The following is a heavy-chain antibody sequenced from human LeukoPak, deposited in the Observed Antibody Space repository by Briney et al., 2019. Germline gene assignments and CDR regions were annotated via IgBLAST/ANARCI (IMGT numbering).Heavy chain of an antibody. V-gene: IGHV1-18*04. CDR3: ARGAMVRGVTGMDV. J-gene: IGHJ6*04. CDR1: GYTFTSYG. CDR2: ISAYNGNT. Sequence: ASVKVSRKASGYTFTSYGISWVRQAPGQGLEWMGWISAYNGNTNYAQKLQGRVTMTTDASTSTAYMELRSLRSDDTAVYYCARGAMVRGVTGMDVWGKGTTVTVSS. D-gene: IGHD3-10*01.